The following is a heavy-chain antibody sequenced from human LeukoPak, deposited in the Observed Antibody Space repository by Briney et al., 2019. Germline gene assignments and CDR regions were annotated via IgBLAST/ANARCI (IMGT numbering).Heavy chain of an antibody. J-gene: IGHJ5*02. D-gene: IGHD3-3*01. V-gene: IGHV4-59*13. CDR2: IHNSGST. CDR3: ARGLGITMFGVVTIRRFDP. Sequence: SETLSLTCTVSGGSISDYYWNWIRQPPGKGLERMGYIHNSGSTNYNPSLKSRVTISVDTSKNQFSLKLSSVTAADTAIYYCARGLGITMFGVVTIRRFDPWGQGILVTVSS. CDR1: GGSISDYY.